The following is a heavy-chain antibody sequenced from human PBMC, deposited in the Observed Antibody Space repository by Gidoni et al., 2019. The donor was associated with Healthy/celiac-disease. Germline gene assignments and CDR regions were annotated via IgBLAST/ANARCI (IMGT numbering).Heavy chain of an antibody. V-gene: IGHV3-30*01. CDR2: ISYDGSNK. Sequence: QVQLVESGGGVVQPGRSLRLSCAASGFTFSSYAMHWVRQAPGKGLEWVAVISYDGSNKYYADSVKGRFTISRDNSKNTLYLQMNSLRAEDTAVYYCARDLGGYHFDYWGQGTLVTVSS. CDR3: ARDLGGYHFDY. D-gene: IGHD3-22*01. J-gene: IGHJ4*02. CDR1: GFTFSSYA.